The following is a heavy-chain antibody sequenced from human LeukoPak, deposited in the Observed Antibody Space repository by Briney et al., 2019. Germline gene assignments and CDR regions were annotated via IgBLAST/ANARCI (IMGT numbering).Heavy chain of an antibody. Sequence: GASVKVSCKASGGTFSSYAISWVRQAPGQGLEWMGGIIPIFGTANYAQKFQGRVTITTDESTGTAYMELSSLRSEDTAVYYCARGNGDFWSGLFDYWGQGTLVTVSS. CDR2: IIPIFGTA. J-gene: IGHJ4*02. CDR1: GGTFSSYA. V-gene: IGHV1-69*05. CDR3: ARGNGDFWSGLFDY. D-gene: IGHD3-3*01.